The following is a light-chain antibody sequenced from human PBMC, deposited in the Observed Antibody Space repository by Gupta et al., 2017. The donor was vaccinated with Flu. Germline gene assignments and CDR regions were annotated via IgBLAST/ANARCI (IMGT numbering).Light chain of an antibody. CDR3: QSYDSSNSWV. Sequence: NFMLTQPHSVSASPGKTVTISCTRSSGSIASNYVPWYQQRPGSSPTTVIYEDNQRPSGVPARFSGSIDRSSNSASLTISGLQNEDEADYYCQSYDSSNSWVFGGGTKLTVL. J-gene: IGLJ3*02. V-gene: IGLV6-57*01. CDR1: SGSIASNY. CDR2: EDN.